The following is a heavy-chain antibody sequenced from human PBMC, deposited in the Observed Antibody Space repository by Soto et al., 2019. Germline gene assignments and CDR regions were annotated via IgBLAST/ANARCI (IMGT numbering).Heavy chain of an antibody. J-gene: IGHJ6*03. CDR1: GYSFTSYW. CDR2: IYPGDSDT. D-gene: IGHD6-13*01. V-gene: IGHV5-51*01. Sequence: GESLKISCKGSGYSFTSYWIGWVRQMPGKGLEWMGIIYPGDSDTRYSPSFQGQVTISADKSISTAYLQWSSLKASDTAMYYCARRGLSAAGTSGYHYMDAWGQGYTVTVSS. CDR3: ARRGLSAAGTSGYHYMDA.